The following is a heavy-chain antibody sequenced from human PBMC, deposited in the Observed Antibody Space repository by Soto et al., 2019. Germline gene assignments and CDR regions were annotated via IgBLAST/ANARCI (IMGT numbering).Heavy chain of an antibody. D-gene: IGHD6-19*01. CDR2: INHSGST. Sequence: SETLSLTCAVYGGSFSGYYWSWIRQPPGKGLEWIGEINHSGSTNYNPSLKSRVTISVDTSKNQFSLKLSSVTAADTAVYYCARRTQWLVRWFDPWGQGTLVTVSS. J-gene: IGHJ5*02. V-gene: IGHV4-34*01. CDR3: ARRTQWLVRWFDP. CDR1: GGSFSGYY.